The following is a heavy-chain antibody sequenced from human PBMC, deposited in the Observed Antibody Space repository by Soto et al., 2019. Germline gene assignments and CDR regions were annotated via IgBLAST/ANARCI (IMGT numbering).Heavy chain of an antibody. D-gene: IGHD6-19*01. CDR1: GGAYSSYT. Sequence: ASVKVSCKASGGAYSSYTISWVRQAPGQGLEWMGRIIPILGIANYAQKFQGRVTITADKSTSTAYMELSSLRSEDTAVYYCARSIAVAALDYWGQGTLVTVSS. J-gene: IGHJ4*02. V-gene: IGHV1-69*02. CDR2: IIPILGIA. CDR3: ARSIAVAALDY.